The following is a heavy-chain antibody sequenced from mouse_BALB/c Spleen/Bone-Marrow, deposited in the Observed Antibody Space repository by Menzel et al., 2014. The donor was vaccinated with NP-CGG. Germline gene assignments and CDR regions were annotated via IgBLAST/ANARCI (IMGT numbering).Heavy chain of an antibody. V-gene: IGHV14-3*02. D-gene: IGHD1-1*01. CDR3: SRGTRYYFDY. CDR2: IDPADDTT. CDR1: GFNIKDTY. J-gene: IGHJ2*01. Sequence: EVQLQQSGAELVKPGASVKLSCTTSGFNIKDTYIHWVKRRPEQGLDWIGRIDPADDTTIYDPMFQDKATITTDTSSSMAYLQLSSLTSEDAAVYFCSRGTRYYFDYWGQGTTLTVSS.